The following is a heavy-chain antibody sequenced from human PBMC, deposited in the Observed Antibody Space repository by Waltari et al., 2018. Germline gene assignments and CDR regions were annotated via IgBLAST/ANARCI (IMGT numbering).Heavy chain of an antibody. D-gene: IGHD3-22*01. CDR1: GFTFSSYA. Sequence: EVQLLESGGGLVQPGGSLRLSCAASGFTFSSYAMSWVRQAPGKGLEWVSAISGSGGSTYYADSVKGRFTISRDNSKNTLYLQMNSLRAEDTAVYYCAKGRYYYDSSGYSDFDYWGQGTLVTVSS. CDR3: AKGRYYYDSSGYSDFDY. CDR2: ISGSGGST. V-gene: IGHV3-23*01. J-gene: IGHJ4*02.